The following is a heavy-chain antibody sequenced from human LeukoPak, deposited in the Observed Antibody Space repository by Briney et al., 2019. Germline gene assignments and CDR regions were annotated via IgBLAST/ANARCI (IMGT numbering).Heavy chain of an antibody. CDR3: ARGRGTSGYVDY. CDR2: MNPNSGNT. Sequence: ASVKVSCKASGYTFTSYDINWVRQATGQGLEWMGWMNPNSGNTGYAQKFQGKVTMTRNTSISTAYMELSSLRSEDTAVYYCARGRGTSGYVDYWGQGTLVTVSS. D-gene: IGHD3-22*01. CDR1: GYTFTSYD. J-gene: IGHJ4*02. V-gene: IGHV1-8*01.